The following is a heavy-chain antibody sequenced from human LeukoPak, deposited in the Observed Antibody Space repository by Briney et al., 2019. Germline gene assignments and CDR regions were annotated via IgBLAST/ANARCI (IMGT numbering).Heavy chain of an antibody. D-gene: IGHD1-26*01. J-gene: IGHJ4*02. CDR2: ISWNSGSI. CDR1: GFTFDDYA. Sequence: PGGSLRLSCAASGFTFDDYAMHWVRQAPGKGLKWVSGISWNSGSIDYADSVKGRFTISRDNAKNSLYLQMNTLRPEDTAFYYCAKGTGRYWTFLDYWGQGTLVTVSS. CDR3: AKGTGRYWTFLDY. V-gene: IGHV3-9*01.